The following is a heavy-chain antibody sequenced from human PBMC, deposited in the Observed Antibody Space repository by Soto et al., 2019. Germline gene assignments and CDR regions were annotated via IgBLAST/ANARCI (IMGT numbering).Heavy chain of an antibody. CDR2: INPNSGGT. V-gene: IGHV1-2*02. J-gene: IGHJ6*02. CDR3: ARNPRKYDGMDV. Sequence: AHGQGLEWMGWINPNSGGTNYAQKFQGRVTMTRDTSISTAYMELSRLRSDDTAVYYCARNPRKYDGMDVWGQGTTVTVS.